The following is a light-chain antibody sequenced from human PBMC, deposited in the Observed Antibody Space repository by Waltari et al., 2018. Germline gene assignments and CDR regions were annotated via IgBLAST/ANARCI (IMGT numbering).Light chain of an antibody. CDR1: SSDVGYFNL. Sequence: QSALTQPASLSGSPGQSITLSCTGTSSDVGYFNLFSWYQQHPGKAPKLMIYEVNKRPSGVSNRFSASKSGNTASLTISGLQAEDEADYHCCSYAGGSTFVVFGGGTKLTVL. V-gene: IGLV2-23*02. J-gene: IGLJ2*01. CDR2: EVN. CDR3: CSYAGGSTFVV.